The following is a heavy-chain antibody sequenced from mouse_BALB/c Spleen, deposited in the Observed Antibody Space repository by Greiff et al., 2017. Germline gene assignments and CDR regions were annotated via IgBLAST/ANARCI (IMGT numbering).Heavy chain of an antibody. V-gene: IGHV3-2*02. CDR2: ISYSGST. Sequence: EVMLVESGPGLVKPSQSLSLTCTVTGYSITSDYAWNWIRQFPGNKLEWMGYISYSGSTSYNPSLKSRISITRDTSKNQFFLQLNSVTTEDTATYYCARDGYDPVAYWGQGTLVTVSA. D-gene: IGHD2-2*01. CDR3: ARDGYDPVAY. CDR1: GYSITSDYA. J-gene: IGHJ3*01.